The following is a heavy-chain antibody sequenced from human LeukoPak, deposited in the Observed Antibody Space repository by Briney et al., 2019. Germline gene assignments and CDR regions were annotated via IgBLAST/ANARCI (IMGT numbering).Heavy chain of an antibody. J-gene: IGHJ4*02. V-gene: IGHV3-7*01. Sequence: GGSLRLSCAASGFTFSSYWMSWVRQAPGKGLEWVANIKQDGSEKYYVDSVKGRFTISRDNAENSLYLQMNSLRAEDTAVYYCARDADLYYYDSSGYLGYYFDYWGQGTLVTVSS. CDR1: GFTFSSYW. D-gene: IGHD3-22*01. CDR2: IKQDGSEK. CDR3: ARDADLYYYDSSGYLGYYFDY.